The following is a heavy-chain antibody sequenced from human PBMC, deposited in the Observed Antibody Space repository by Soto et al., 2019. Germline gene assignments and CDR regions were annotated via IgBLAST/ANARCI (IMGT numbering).Heavy chain of an antibody. J-gene: IGHJ2*01. V-gene: IGHV3-30*18. CDR2: ISYDGSNK. D-gene: IGHD4-17*01. CDR3: AKDHYTVTGNYWYFDL. CDR1: GFTFSSYG. Sequence: QVQLVESGGGVVQPGRCLRLSCAASGFTFSSYGMHCVRQAPGKGLEWVAVISYDGSNKYYADSVKGRFTISRDNSKNTLYLHMNSLRAEDTAVYYCAKDHYTVTGNYWYFDLWGRGTLVTVSS.